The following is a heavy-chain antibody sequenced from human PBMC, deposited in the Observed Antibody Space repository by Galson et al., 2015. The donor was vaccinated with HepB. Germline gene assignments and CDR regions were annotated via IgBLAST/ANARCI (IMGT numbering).Heavy chain of an antibody. Sequence: PALVKPPQTLTLTCTFSGFSLSTSGVGVGWIRQPPGKALEWLALIYWDDDKRYSPSLKSRLTITKDTSKNQVVLTMTNMDPVDTATYYCAHRLHGSSRGYYFDYWGQGTLVTVSS. CDR3: AHRLHGSSRGYYFDY. D-gene: IGHD6-13*01. V-gene: IGHV2-5*02. CDR1: GFSLSTSGVG. CDR2: IYWDDDK. J-gene: IGHJ4*02.